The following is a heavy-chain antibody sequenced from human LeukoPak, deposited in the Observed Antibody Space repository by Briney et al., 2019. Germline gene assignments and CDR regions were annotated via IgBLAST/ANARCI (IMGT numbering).Heavy chain of an antibody. D-gene: IGHD1-26*01. V-gene: IGHV4-39*01. J-gene: IGHJ4*02. CDR1: GGSISSSTYY. CDR2: IYYSGST. CDR3: ARLRQLLAPIDY. Sequence: SETLSLTCTVSGGSISSSTYYWGWIRQPPGRGLEWIGNIYYSGSTYYNPSLKSRVTISVDTSKNQFSLKLTSVTAADTAVYYCARLRQLLAPIDYWGQGTLVTVSS.